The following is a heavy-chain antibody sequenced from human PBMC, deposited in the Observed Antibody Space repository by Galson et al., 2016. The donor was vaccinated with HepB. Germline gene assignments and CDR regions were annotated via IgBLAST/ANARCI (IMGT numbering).Heavy chain of an antibody. D-gene: IGHD2/OR15-2a*01. Sequence: SVKVSCKASGYTLTNHAIHWVRQAPGQRLEWMGWVATDSGDTRYSENFQGRVIITRDTSASTAYMELTSLRAEDTAMYFCARDTGLASVSVLPGHWFFDLWGHGTLITVSS. CDR1: GYTLTNHA. J-gene: IGHJ2*01. CDR3: ARDTGLASVSVLPGHWFFDL. V-gene: IGHV1-3*04. CDR2: VATDSGDT.